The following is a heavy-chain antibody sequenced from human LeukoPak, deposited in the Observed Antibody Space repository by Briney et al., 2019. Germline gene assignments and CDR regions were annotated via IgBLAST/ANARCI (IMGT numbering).Heavy chain of an antibody. V-gene: IGHV3-53*01. CDR3: AKCVGSSSSCLYYFVY. CDR2: IYSGGST. J-gene: IGHJ4*02. CDR1: GFTVSSNY. D-gene: IGHD2-2*01. Sequence: PGGSLRLSCAASGFTVSSNYMSWVRQAPGKGLEWVSVIYSGGSTYYADSVKGRFTISRDNSKNTLYLQMNSLRAEDTAVYYCAKCVGSSSSCLYYFVYWGQGTLVTVSS.